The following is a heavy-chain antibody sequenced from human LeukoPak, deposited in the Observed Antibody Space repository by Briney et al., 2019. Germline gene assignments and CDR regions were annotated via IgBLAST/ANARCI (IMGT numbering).Heavy chain of an antibody. V-gene: IGHV4-59*08. Sequence: ASETLSLTCTVAGVSISDFHWSWLRQSPEKGLGWIGWITNSGDANYNPSLESRLAMSAETTKRQLSLRVTSVTDADTAVYYCARHVEHAAYFHHWGQGILVTVSS. CDR3: ARHVEHAAYFHH. D-gene: IGHD1/OR15-1a*01. J-gene: IGHJ4*02. CDR1: GVSISDFH. CDR2: ITNSGDA.